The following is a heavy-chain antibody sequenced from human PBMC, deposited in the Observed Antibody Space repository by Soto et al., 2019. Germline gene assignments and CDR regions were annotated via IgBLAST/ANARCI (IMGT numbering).Heavy chain of an antibody. CDR1: GDTFSIYT. J-gene: IGHJ4*02. Sequence: QVQLVQSGSEVKKPGSSVRVSCKTSGDTFSIYTISWLRQAPGHGLEWVGRVLPFLDITTYSQRFQGRVTITADRSATTAYMGLSSLRSEDTAVYYCASDRANSNWPNFDSCGQGTLVTVSS. CDR2: VLPFLDIT. D-gene: IGHD6-13*01. V-gene: IGHV1-69*02. CDR3: ASDRANSNWPNFDS.